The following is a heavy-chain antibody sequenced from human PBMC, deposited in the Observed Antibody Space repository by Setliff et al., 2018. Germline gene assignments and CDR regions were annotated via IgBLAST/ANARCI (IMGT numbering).Heavy chain of an antibody. CDR1: GYTFTSYG. CDR2: IIPILGIA. D-gene: IGHD5-18*01. CDR3: ARVYAYSYGFDS. V-gene: IGHV1-69*10. J-gene: IGHJ4*02. Sequence: SVKVSCKASGYTFTSYGISWVRQAPGQGLEWMGGIIPILGIANYAQKFQGRVTITADKSTSTAYMELSSLRSEDTAVYYCARVYAYSYGFDSWGQGTQVTVS.